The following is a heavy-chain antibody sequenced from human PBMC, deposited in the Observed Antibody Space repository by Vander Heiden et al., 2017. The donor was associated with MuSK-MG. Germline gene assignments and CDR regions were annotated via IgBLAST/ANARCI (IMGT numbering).Heavy chain of an antibody. CDR2: ISGSGGDT. CDR3: AKGINTYGYYGD. D-gene: IGHD3-22*01. V-gene: IGHV3-23*01. Sequence: EVQLLESGGGLVQPGGSLRLSCAASGFTFSHYAMAWVRQAPGKGLDWVSAISGSGGDTYYADSVKGRFTISRDNSKNTLYLQMNSLRAEDKALYYCAKGINTYGYYGDWGQGTLVTVSS. CDR1: GFTFSHYA. J-gene: IGHJ4*02.